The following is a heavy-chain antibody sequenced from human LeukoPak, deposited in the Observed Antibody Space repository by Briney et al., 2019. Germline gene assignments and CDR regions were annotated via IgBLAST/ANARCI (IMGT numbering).Heavy chain of an antibody. CDR2: INPNSGGT. J-gene: IGHJ5*02. D-gene: IGHD2-2*01. CDR3: ARTGGYCSSTSCYGYDP. V-gene: IGHV1-2*02. Sequence: ASVKVSCKASGYTFTGYYMHWVRQAPGQGLEWMGWINPNSGGTNYAQKFQGRVTMTRDTSISTAYMELSRLRSDDTAVYYCARTGGYCSSTSCYGYDPWGQGTLVTVSS. CDR1: GYTFTGYY.